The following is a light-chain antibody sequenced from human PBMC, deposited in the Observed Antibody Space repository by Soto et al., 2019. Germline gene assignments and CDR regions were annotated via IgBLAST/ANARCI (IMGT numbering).Light chain of an antibody. J-gene: IGKJ5*01. CDR1: QGISSH. CDR3: QQFSGYPLT. V-gene: IGKV1-9*01. Sequence: QLTQSPSSLSASVGDRVTITCRASQGISSHLAWYQQRPGKAPVLLIYGASNLQSGVPSRFSGSGSGAAFTLTISSLQPEDFATYYCQQFSGYPLTFGQGTRLE. CDR2: GAS.